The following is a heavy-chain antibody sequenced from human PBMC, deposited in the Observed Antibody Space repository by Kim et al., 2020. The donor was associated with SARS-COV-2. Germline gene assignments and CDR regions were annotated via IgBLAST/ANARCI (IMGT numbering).Heavy chain of an antibody. V-gene: IGHV1-3*01. D-gene: IGHD2-8*01. CDR2: INGGNGNT. CDR1: GYTFDTYA. CDR3: AREGSGCYNWLDP. Sequence: ASVKVSCKASGYTFDTYALYWVRQAPGQRFEWMGWINGGNGNTRYSQNFQGRVTITRDTSATTAYMELSSLTFKDTAVYYCAREGSGCYNWLDPWGQATLIAASS. J-gene: IGHJ5*02.